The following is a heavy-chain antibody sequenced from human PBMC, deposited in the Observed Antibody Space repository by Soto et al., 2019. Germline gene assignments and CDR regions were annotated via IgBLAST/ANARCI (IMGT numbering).Heavy chain of an antibody. V-gene: IGHV1-18*01. CDR1: GYTFTSYG. D-gene: IGHD3-3*01. CDR3: ARFLAEPEAEPPHLDP. Sequence: ASVKVSCKASGYTFTSYGISWVRQAPGQGLEWMGWISAYNGNTNYAQKLQGRVTMTTDTSTSTAYMELRSLRSDDTAVYYCARFLAEPEAEPPHLDPWGQGTLVTVSS. CDR2: ISAYNGNT. J-gene: IGHJ5*02.